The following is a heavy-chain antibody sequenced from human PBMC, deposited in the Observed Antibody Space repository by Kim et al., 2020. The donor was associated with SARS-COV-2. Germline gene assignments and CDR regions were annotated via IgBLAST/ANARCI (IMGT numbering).Heavy chain of an antibody. J-gene: IGHJ3*01. CDR3: VRDTTSHDGSAFYDALDV. CDR1: GFTFRNYW. Sequence: GGSLRLSCASSGFTFRNYWMTWVRQAPGKGLEWVANINRDGSEKNYVDSVKGRFTISRDNADNLMYLQMNSLRAEDTAVYHCVRDTTSHDGSAFYDALDVGGEGPVATSSA. CDR2: INRDGSEK. D-gene: IGHD3-22*01. V-gene: IGHV3-7*01.